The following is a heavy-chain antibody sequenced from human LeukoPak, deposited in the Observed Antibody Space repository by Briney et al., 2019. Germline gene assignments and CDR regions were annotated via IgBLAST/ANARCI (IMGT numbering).Heavy chain of an antibody. D-gene: IGHD2-2*01. CDR2: ISSSGSTI. CDR1: GFTFSSYE. Sequence: GGSLRLSCAASGFTFSSYEMNWVRQAPGKGLEWVSYISSSGSTIYYADSVKGRFTISRDNAKNSLYLQMNSLRAEDTAVYFCAKGSTSWFQYDYYYMDVWGKGTTVIISS. V-gene: IGHV3-48*03. J-gene: IGHJ6*03. CDR3: AKGSTSWFQYDYYYMDV.